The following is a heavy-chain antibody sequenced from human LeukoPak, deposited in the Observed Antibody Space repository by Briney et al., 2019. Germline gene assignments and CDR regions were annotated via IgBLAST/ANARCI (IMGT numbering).Heavy chain of an antibody. V-gene: IGHV3-23*01. CDR2: ISGSGGST. CDR3: AKVIGRDTVSDFDY. D-gene: IGHD4-17*01. J-gene: IGHJ4*02. CDR1: GITVSSNY. Sequence: PGGSLRLSCAASGITVSSNYMSWVRQAPGKGLEWVSAISGSGGSTYYADSVKGRFTISRDNSKNTLYLQMNSLRAEDTAVYYCAKVIGRDTVSDFDYWGQGTLVTVSS.